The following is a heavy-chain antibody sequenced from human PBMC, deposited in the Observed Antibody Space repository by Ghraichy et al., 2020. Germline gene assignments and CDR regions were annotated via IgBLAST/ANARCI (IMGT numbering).Heavy chain of an antibody. CDR2: ISASDGST. J-gene: IGHJ4*02. CDR3: AKTPYSSGWYYFDY. Sequence: GGSLRLSCAASGFIFNTYALSWVRQAPGTGLEWVSGISASDGSTYYADSVRGRFTISRDNSKNTLYLQMNSLRTEDTAVYYCAKTPYSSGWYYFDYWGQGTLVTVSS. D-gene: IGHD6-19*01. CDR1: GFIFNTYA. V-gene: IGHV3-23*01.